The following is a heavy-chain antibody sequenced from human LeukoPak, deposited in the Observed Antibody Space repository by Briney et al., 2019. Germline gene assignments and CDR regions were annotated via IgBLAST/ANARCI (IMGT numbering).Heavy chain of an antibody. J-gene: IGHJ5*02. CDR3: ARRLASFQYNWFDP. CDR2: IYYSGST. V-gene: IGHV4-59*08. CDR1: GGSISSHY. Sequence: SDTLSLTCTVSGGSISSHYWSWIRQPPGKGLEWIGYIYYSGSTNYHPSLKSRVTISVDTSKIQFSLKLSSVTAADTAVYYCARRLASFQYNWFDPWGQGTLVTVSS. D-gene: IGHD3-10*01.